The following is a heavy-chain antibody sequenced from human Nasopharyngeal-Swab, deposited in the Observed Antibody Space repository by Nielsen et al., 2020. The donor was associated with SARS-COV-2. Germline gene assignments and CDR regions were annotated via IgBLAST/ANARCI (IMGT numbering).Heavy chain of an antibody. V-gene: IGHV4-30-4*01. CDR1: GGSISSGDYY. D-gene: IGHD3-9*01. J-gene: IGHJ5*02. CDR2: IYYSGST. Sequence: SCTVSGGSISSGDYYWSWIRQPPGKGLEWIGYIYYSGSTYYNPSLKSRVTISVDTSKDQFSLKLSSVTAADTAVYYCARQNNYDILTGYSQFSNWFDPWGQGTLVTVSS. CDR3: ARQNNYDILTGYSQFSNWFDP.